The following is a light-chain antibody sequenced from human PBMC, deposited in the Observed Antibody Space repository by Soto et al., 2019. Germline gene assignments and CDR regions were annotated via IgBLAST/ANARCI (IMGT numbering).Light chain of an antibody. CDR2: VAS. J-gene: IGKJ4*01. Sequence: DIQMTQSPSSLSASIGDRVTITCRASQNVGTYLSWYQQKQGKAPKLLINVASTLQGGVPSRFSGSGSVTDFTLAIGSLQPEDFATYYCQQSSSTPQTFGGGTRVEIK. V-gene: IGKV1-39*01. CDR1: QNVGTY. CDR3: QQSSSTPQT.